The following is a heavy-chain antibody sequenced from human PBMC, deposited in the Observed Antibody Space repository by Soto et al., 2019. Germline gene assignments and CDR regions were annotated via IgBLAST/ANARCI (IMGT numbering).Heavy chain of an antibody. Sequence: SETLSLTCTVSGGSISSGGYYWSWIRQHPGKGLEWIGYIYYSGSTYYNPSLKSRVTISVDTSKNQFSLKLSSVTAADTAVYYCARTYYDILTGSHHYWFDPWGQGTLVTVSS. CDR1: GGSISSGGYY. CDR3: ARTYYDILTGSHHYWFDP. CDR2: IYYSGST. V-gene: IGHV4-31*03. J-gene: IGHJ5*02. D-gene: IGHD3-9*01.